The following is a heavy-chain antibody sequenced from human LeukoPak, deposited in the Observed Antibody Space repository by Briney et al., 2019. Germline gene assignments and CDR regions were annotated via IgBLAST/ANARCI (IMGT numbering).Heavy chain of an antibody. CDR1: GYTFTGYY. J-gene: IGHJ4*02. Sequence: GASVKVSCKASGYTFTGYYMHWVRQAPGQGLEWMGWINPNSGGTNYAQKFQGRVTMTRDTSISTAYMELSRLRSDDTAVYYCASTMVREGGGFDYWGQGTLVTVSS. CDR2: INPNSGGT. D-gene: IGHD3-10*01. V-gene: IGHV1-2*02. CDR3: ASTMVREGGGFDY.